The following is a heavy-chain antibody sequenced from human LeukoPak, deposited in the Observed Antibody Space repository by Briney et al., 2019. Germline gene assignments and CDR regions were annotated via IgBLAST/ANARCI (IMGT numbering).Heavy chain of an antibody. CDR2: ISGSASTT. V-gene: IGHV3-23*01. D-gene: IGHD1-26*01. CDR1: GFTFSSYA. J-gene: IGHJ4*02. Sequence: GGSLRLSCATSGFTFSSYAMSWARQAPGKGLEGVAVISGSASTTNYADSVKGRFTISRDNSKNTLYLQLNSLRAEDTAVYYCAKDRGSWGTYYFDSWGQGTLVSVSS. CDR3: AKDRGSWGTYYFDS.